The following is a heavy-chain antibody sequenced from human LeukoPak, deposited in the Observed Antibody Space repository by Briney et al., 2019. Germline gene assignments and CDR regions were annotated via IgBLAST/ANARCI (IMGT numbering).Heavy chain of an antibody. Sequence: GGSLRLSCAASGFTFSSYAMSWVRQAPGKGLEWVSAISGSGGSTYYADSVKGRFTISRDNSKNTLYLQMNSLRAEDTAVYYCAKGYYDYVWGSYYFDYWGQGILVTVSS. CDR1: GFTFSSYA. D-gene: IGHD3-16*01. CDR2: ISGSGGST. V-gene: IGHV3-23*01. J-gene: IGHJ4*02. CDR3: AKGYYDYVWGSYYFDY.